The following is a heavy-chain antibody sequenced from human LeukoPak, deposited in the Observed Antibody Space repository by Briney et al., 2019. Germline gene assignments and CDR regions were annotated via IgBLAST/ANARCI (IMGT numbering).Heavy chain of an antibody. D-gene: IGHD1-14*01. V-gene: IGHV3-15*01. CDR3: TIVLTGTPVEPIIDF. CDR1: GFTFSSYE. Sequence: GGSLRLSCAASGFTFSSYEMNWVRQSPGKGLEWVGRIKSLGSGGTTDYSAPVKGRFTISRDDSEHTFYLQMNSLSTEDTAVYYCTIVLTGTPVEPIIDFWGQGTLVTVSS. J-gene: IGHJ4*02. CDR2: IKSLGSGGTT.